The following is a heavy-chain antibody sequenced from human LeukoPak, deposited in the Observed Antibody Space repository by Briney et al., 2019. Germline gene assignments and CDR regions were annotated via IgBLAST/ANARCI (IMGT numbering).Heavy chain of an antibody. D-gene: IGHD3-9*01. J-gene: IGHJ4*02. CDR3: AKLLTYFNGDTDY. CDR2: IYYSGST. CDR1: GGSVSSGSYY. V-gene: IGHV4-61*01. Sequence: SETLSLTCTVSGGSVSSGSYYWSWIRQPPGKGLEWIGYIYYSGSTNYNPSLKSRVTISVDTSKNQFSLKLSSVTAADTAVYYWAKLLTYFNGDTDYWGQGTLVTVSS.